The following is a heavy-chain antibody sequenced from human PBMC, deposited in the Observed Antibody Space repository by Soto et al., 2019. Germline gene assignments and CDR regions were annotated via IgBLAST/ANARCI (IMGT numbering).Heavy chain of an antibody. Sequence: PGGSLRLSCAASGFTFSSYAMSWVRQAPGKGLEWVSAISGSGGSTYYADSVKGRFTISRDNSKNTLYLQMNSLRAEDTAVYYCAKDQVQWELSATSMDVWGQGTTVTVSS. J-gene: IGHJ6*02. CDR2: ISGSGGST. CDR3: AKDQVQWELSATSMDV. CDR1: GFTFSSYA. D-gene: IGHD1-26*01. V-gene: IGHV3-23*01.